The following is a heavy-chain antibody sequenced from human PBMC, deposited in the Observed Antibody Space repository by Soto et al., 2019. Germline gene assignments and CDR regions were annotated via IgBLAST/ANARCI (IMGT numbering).Heavy chain of an antibody. V-gene: IGHV3-30*18. CDR3: AKDSDWNYSPPYDC. D-gene: IGHD1-7*01. J-gene: IGHJ4*02. CDR1: GFTFSSYG. CDR2: ISYDGSNK. Sequence: QVQLVESGGGVVQPGRSLRLSCAASGFTFSSYGMHWVRQAPGKGLEWVAVISYDGSNKYYADSVKGRFTISRDNSKNTLYLQMNSLRAEDTAVYYCAKDSDWNYSPPYDCWGQGTLVTVSS.